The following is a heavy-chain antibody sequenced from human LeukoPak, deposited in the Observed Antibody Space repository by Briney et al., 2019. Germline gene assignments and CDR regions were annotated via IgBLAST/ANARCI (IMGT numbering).Heavy chain of an antibody. V-gene: IGHV1-69*01. CDR1: GDTFSRYA. Sequence: SVKVSCKTSGDTFSRYAISWVRQAPRQGLEWMGGIIPVFGTTNYAQKFQGRVTITADESTSTAYTELSSLRSEDTAVYYCASQGGYYFDYWGQGTLVTVSS. D-gene: IGHD3-16*01. J-gene: IGHJ4*02. CDR2: IIPVFGTT. CDR3: ASQGGYYFDY.